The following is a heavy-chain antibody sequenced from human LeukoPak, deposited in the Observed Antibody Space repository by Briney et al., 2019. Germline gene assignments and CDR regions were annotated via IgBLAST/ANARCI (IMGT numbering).Heavy chain of an antibody. J-gene: IGHJ4*02. CDR3: AREGRVGATPLRFDY. D-gene: IGHD1-26*01. CDR2: IKKDGREK. CDR1: GFTFSSNW. Sequence: GGSLRLSCAASGFTFSSNWMSWVRQAPGKGLEWVANIKKDGREKYYVDSVKGRFTISRDNAKNSLYLQMNSLRAEDTAVYYCAREGRVGATPLRFDYWGQGTLVTVSS. V-gene: IGHV3-7*01.